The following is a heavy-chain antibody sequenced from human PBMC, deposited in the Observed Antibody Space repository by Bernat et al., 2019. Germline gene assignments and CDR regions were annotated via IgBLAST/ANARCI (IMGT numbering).Heavy chain of an antibody. CDR3: ARDDGYGGPFDY. CDR1: GFTVSTNY. J-gene: IGHJ4*02. V-gene: IGHV3-66*01. D-gene: IGHD3-10*01. Sequence: EVQLVESGGGSVQPGGSLRLSCAVSGFTVSTNYMNWVRQAPGKGLEWVSVIYSGGSTYHADSVKGRFTISRDNSKNTLYLQMNSLRAEDTAVYYCARDDGYGGPFDYWGQGTLVTVSS. CDR2: IYSGGST.